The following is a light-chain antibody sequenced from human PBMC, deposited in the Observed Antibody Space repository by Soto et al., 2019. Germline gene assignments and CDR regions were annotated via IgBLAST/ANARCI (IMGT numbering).Light chain of an antibody. V-gene: IGKV3-15*01. CDR2: GAS. CDR1: RRVDSS. CDR3: QQYYEWPRT. Sequence: EIVMTQSPAIVSLSPGERATLSCRASRRVDSSLAWYQQRPGQAPRLLIHGASTRAPDIPVRFSGSGSGTEFTLTIRSMQSEDFAVYYCQQYYEWPRTFGQGTKVDIK. J-gene: IGKJ1*01.